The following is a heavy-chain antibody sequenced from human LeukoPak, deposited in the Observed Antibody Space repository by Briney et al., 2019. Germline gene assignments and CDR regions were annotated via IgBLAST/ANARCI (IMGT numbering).Heavy chain of an antibody. CDR3: ASQYGSGSYEDYFDY. D-gene: IGHD3-10*01. Sequence: GGSLRLSCAASGFTFSSYEMNWVRQAPGEGLKWVSYISSSGSTIYYADSVKGRFTISRDNAKNSLYLQMNSLRAEDTAVYYCASQYGSGSYEDYFDYWGQGTLVTVSS. V-gene: IGHV3-48*03. J-gene: IGHJ4*02. CDR1: GFTFSSYE. CDR2: ISSSGSTI.